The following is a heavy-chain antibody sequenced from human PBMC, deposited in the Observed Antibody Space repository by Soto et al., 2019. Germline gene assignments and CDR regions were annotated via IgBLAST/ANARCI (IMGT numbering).Heavy chain of an antibody. CDR1: DYSFNSYG. Sequence: QVQLVQSGDELKKPGASVKVSCKASDYSFNSYGITWVRKAPGQGLEWMGWLSGDNGDIKYAQKFQGRVTMTTDMYTSPVYMELRSLSSDDTAVYFCAGSRGFGFDFWGQGTLVTVSS. J-gene: IGHJ4*02. CDR3: AGSRGFGFDF. D-gene: IGHD2-15*01. V-gene: IGHV1-18*01. CDR2: LSGDNGDI.